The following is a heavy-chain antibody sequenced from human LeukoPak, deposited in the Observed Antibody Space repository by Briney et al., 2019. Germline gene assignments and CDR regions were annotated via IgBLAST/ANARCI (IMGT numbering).Heavy chain of an antibody. Sequence: SQTLSLTCTVSGGSISSGGYYWSWIRQHPGKGLEWIGYIYYSGSTYYNPSLKSRVTISVDTSKNQFSLKLSSVTAADTAVYYCAREYYGSGALYYGMDVWGQGTTVTVSS. CDR3: AREYYGSGALYYGMDV. D-gene: IGHD3-10*01. CDR1: GGSISSGGYY. J-gene: IGHJ6*02. V-gene: IGHV4-31*03. CDR2: IYYSGST.